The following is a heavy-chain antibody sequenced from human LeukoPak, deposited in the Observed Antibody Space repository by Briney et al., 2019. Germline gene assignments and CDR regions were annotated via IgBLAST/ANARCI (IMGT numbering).Heavy chain of an antibody. CDR1: GFSFSSYW. V-gene: IGHV3-7*01. CDR3: ASSHDSSGND. CDR2: IKYDGTHK. J-gene: IGHJ4*02. D-gene: IGHD3-22*01. Sequence: GGSLRLSCVAPGFSFSSYWMAWVRQAPGKGLEWVANIKYDGTHKFYADSVKGRFTISRDNAKNSLFLEMNSLRADDTAVYFCASSHDSSGNDWGQGTLVAVSS.